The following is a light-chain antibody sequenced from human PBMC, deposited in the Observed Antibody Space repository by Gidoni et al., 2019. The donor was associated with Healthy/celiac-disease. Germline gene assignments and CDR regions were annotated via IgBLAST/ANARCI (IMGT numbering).Light chain of an antibody. Sequence: EIVLTQSPATLSLSPGERATLSCRASQSVSSYLAWYQQKPGQAPRLLIYDASNRATGIPARFGGSGSGTDFTLTISSLEPEDFAVYYCQQRSNWHPTTFGQGTKLEIK. CDR2: DAS. CDR1: QSVSSY. V-gene: IGKV3-11*01. CDR3: QQRSNWHPTT. J-gene: IGKJ2*01.